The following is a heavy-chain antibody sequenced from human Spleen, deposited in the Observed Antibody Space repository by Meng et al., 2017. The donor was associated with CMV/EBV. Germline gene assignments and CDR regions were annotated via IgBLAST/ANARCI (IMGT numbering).Heavy chain of an antibody. CDR1: GGSIRSSSYS. J-gene: IGHJ4*02. Sequence: VSGGSIRSSSYSWGWIRQPPGKGLEWIGSIYYSGSTYYNPSLKSRVTISVDTSKNQFSLKLSSVTAADTAVYYCARLMGGIVVVGGWGQGTLVTVSS. V-gene: IGHV4-39*01. CDR3: ARLMGGIVVVGG. D-gene: IGHD2-21*01. CDR2: IYYSGST.